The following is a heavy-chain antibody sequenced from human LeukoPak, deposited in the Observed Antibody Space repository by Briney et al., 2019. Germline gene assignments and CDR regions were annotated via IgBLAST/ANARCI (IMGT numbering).Heavy chain of an antibody. J-gene: IGHJ4*02. Sequence: PGGSLRLSCAASGFTFRFYAMSWVRQSPGKGLEWVSAISGSGGSTYFADSVKGRFIISRDNAKNSLYLQMNSLRAEDTAVYYCAREALSFDYWGQGTLVTVSS. CDR3: AREALSFDY. CDR2: ISGSGGST. CDR1: GFTFRFYA. V-gene: IGHV3-23*01.